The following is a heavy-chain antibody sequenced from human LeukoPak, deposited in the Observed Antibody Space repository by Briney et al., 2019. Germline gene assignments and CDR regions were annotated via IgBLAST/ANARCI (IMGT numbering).Heavy chain of an antibody. J-gene: IGHJ4*02. CDR2: ISYDGSNN. V-gene: IGHV3-30-3*01. CDR3: ARFTSFGVVIPFDY. D-gene: IGHD3-3*01. CDR1: GFTFSSYA. Sequence: PGGSLRLSCAASGFTFSSYAMHWVRQAPGKGLAWVAVISYDGSNNYYADSVKGRFTISSANSKNTLYLQMNSLRAEDTAVYYCARFTSFGVVIPFDYWGQGTLVTVSS.